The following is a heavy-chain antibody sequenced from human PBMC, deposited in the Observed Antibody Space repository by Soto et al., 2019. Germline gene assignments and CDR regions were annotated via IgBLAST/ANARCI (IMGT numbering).Heavy chain of an antibody. Sequence: QVQLVQSGAEVKKPGSSVKVSCKVSGGTFSSYAISWVRQAPGQGLEWMGGIIPIFGTANYAQKFQGRVTITADESTSTAYMELSSLRSEDTAVYYCARGVAARLELSLDYWGQGTLVTVSS. J-gene: IGHJ4*02. CDR2: IIPIFGTA. D-gene: IGHD6-6*01. CDR1: GGTFSSYA. V-gene: IGHV1-69*01. CDR3: ARGVAARLELSLDY.